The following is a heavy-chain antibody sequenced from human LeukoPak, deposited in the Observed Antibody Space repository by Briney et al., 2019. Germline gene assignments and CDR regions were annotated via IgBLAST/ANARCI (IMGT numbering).Heavy chain of an antibody. CDR3: AGGIAAAGNDY. V-gene: IGHV4-39*01. D-gene: IGHD6-13*01. CDR2: IYYSGST. Sequence: PSETLFLTCTVSGGSISSSSYYWGWIRQPPGKGLEWIGSIYYSGSTYYNPSLKSRVTISVDTSKNQFSLKLSSVTAADTAVYYCAGGIAAAGNDYWGQGTLVTVSS. J-gene: IGHJ4*02. CDR1: GGSISSSSYY.